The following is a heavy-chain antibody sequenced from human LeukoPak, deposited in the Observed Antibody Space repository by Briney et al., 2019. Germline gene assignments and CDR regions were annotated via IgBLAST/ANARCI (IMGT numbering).Heavy chain of an antibody. CDR1: EFTFSSYW. D-gene: IGHD6-19*01. CDR3: ARPPRYSSGWYDY. Sequence: GGSLRLSCAAFEFTFSSYWMSWVRQAPGKGLEWVANIKQDGGEKYYLDSVKGRFTVSRDNAKNSLYLQMNSLRAEDTAVYYCARPPRYSSGWYDYWGQGTLVTVSS. CDR2: IKQDGGEK. J-gene: IGHJ4*02. V-gene: IGHV3-7*01.